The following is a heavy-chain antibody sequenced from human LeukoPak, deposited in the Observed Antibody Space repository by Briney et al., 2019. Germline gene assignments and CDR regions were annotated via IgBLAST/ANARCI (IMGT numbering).Heavy chain of an antibody. V-gene: IGHV1-18*01. CDR1: GGTFSSYA. CDR2: ISAYNGNT. D-gene: IGHD3-22*01. CDR3: ARSDSSGYSYYFDY. J-gene: IGHJ4*02. Sequence: GASVKVSCKASGGTFSSYAISWVRQAPGQGLEWMGWISAYNGNTNYAQKLQGRVTMTTDTSTSTAYMELRSLRSDDTAVYYCARSDSSGYSYYFDYWGQGTLVTVSS.